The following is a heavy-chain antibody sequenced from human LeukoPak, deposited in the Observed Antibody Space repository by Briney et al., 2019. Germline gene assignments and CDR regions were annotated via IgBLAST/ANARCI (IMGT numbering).Heavy chain of an antibody. V-gene: IGHV3-74*01. J-gene: IGHJ4*02. CDR1: GFTFSSYW. Sequence: GGSLRLSCAASGFTFSSYWMHWVRQAPGKGLAWVSRINFDGSTTNYADSVKGRFTISRDNSKNTLYLQMNSLRAEDTAVYYCAKDHYGDQNYWGQGTLVTVSS. D-gene: IGHD4-17*01. CDR2: INFDGSTT. CDR3: AKDHYGDQNY.